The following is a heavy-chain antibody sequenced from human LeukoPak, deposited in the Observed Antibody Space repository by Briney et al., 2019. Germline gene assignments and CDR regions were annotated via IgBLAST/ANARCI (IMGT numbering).Heavy chain of an antibody. Sequence: GASVKVSCKASGGTFSSYAISWVRQAPGQGLEWMGGIIPIFGTANYAQKFQGRVTITADESTSTAYMELRSLRSDDTAVYYCARDGNWNYRNWFDPWGQGTLVTVSS. V-gene: IGHV1-69*01. D-gene: IGHD1-7*01. CDR1: GGTFSSYA. J-gene: IGHJ5*02. CDR2: IIPIFGTA. CDR3: ARDGNWNYRNWFDP.